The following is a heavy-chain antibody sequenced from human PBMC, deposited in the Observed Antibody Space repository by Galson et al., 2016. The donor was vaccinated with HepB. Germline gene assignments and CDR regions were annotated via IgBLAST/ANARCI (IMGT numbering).Heavy chain of an antibody. CDR1: GYSFITYA. Sequence: SVKVSCKASGYSFITYAMHWVRQAPGQRLEWMGWINAGNGDTKYSQKLQGRVTITRDTSASTAYMELSSLRSEDTAVYFCARAGSTSMVQGWAYRRAVWGPGTTVTVSS. CDR3: ARAGSTSMVQGWAYRRAV. V-gene: IGHV1-3*01. J-gene: IGHJ6*02. CDR2: INAGNGDT. D-gene: IGHD3-10*01.